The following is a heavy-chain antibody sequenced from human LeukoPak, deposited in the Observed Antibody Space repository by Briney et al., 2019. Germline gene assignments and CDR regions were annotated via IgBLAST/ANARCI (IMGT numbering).Heavy chain of an antibody. CDR3: ARDFRPLNWGSSYYFDY. V-gene: IGHV1-18*01. J-gene: IGHJ4*02. Sequence: ASLKVSCKASGYTFTSYGTSWVRQAPGQGLEWMGWISAYNGNTNYAQKLQGRVTMTTDTSTSTAYMELRSLRSDDTAVYYCARDFRPLNWGSSYYFDYWGQGTLVTVSS. CDR1: GYTFTSYG. D-gene: IGHD7-27*01. CDR2: ISAYNGNT.